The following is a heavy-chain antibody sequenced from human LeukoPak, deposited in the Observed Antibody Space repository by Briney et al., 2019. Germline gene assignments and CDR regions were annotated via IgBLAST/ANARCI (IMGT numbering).Heavy chain of an antibody. D-gene: IGHD6-19*01. CDR2: ISAYNGNT. V-gene: IGHV1-18*01. CDR1: GYTFTSYG. J-gene: IGHJ4*02. CDR3: ARKVYSSGWYDRDY. Sequence: ASVKVSCKASGYTFTSYGINWVRQAPGQGLEWMGWISAYNGNTNYAQKLQGRVTMTTDTSTSTAYMELRSLRSDDTAVYYCARKVYSSGWYDRDYWGQGTLVTVSS.